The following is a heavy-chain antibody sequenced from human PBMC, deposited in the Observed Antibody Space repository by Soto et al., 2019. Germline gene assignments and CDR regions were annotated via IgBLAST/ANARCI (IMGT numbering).Heavy chain of an antibody. V-gene: IGHV5-51*01. D-gene: IGHD3-3*01. J-gene: IGHJ4*02. CDR3: ASPQRYDFWSGYVFDY. Sequence: PGESLKISCKGSGYSFTTYWIGWVRQIPGKGLEWMGIIYPRDSETRYSPSFQGQVTISVDKSISTAYLQWSSLKASDTAMYYCASPQRYDFWSGYVFDYWGQGTLVTVSS. CDR2: IYPRDSET. CDR1: GYSFTTYW.